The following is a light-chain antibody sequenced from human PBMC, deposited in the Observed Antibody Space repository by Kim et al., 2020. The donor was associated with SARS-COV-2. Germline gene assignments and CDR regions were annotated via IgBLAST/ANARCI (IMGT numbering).Light chain of an antibody. CDR1: KLGDKY. CDR3: QAWDSSTHWV. Sequence: SYELTQPPSVSVSPGQTASITCSGDKLGDKYACWYHQKPGQSPVLVIYQDSKRPSGIPERFSGSNSGNTATLTISGTQAMDEADYYCQAWDSSTHWVFGG. CDR2: QDS. V-gene: IGLV3-1*01. J-gene: IGLJ3*02.